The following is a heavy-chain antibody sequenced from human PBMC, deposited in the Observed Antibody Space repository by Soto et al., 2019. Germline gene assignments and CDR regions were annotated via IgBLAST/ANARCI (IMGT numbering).Heavy chain of an antibody. D-gene: IGHD3-3*01. V-gene: IGHV3-21*01. CDR3: ARGQGYYDFWSGSPFDY. Sequence: GGSLRLSCAASGFTFSSYSMNWVRQAPGKGLEWVSSISSSSSYIYYADSVKGRFTISRDNAKNSLYLQMNSLRAEDTAVYYCARGQGYYDFWSGSPFDYWGQGTLVTVS. CDR2: ISSSSSYI. CDR1: GFTFSSYS. J-gene: IGHJ4*02.